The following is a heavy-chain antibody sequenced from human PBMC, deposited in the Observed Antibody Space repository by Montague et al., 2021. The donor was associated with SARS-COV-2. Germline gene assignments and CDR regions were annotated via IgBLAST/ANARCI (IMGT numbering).Heavy chain of an antibody. V-gene: IGHV6-1*01. CDR2: TYYRSKWYS. Sequence: CAISGDSVSSNGVAWSWIRQSPSIGLEWLGRTYYRSKWYSDYAPSVRGRLTVNPDASKNEFSLELNYVTPEDTAVYYCVRYSGWFYFDFWGQGTLVTVSS. D-gene: IGHD6-19*01. CDR3: VRYSGWFYFDF. CDR1: GDSVSSNGVA. J-gene: IGHJ4*02.